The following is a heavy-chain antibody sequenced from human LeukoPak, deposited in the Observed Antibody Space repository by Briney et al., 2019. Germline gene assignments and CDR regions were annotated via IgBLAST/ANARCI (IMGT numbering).Heavy chain of an antibody. CDR2: FDLEDGET. Sequence: ASVMVSCKPSGYTFTVNYLHWVRQAPGKGLEWMGGFDLEDGETIYAQKFQGRVTMTEDTSTDTAYMELSSLRSEDTAVYYCATDYGGKGPFDYWGQGTLVTVSS. D-gene: IGHD4-23*01. CDR1: GYTFTVNY. V-gene: IGHV1-24*01. J-gene: IGHJ4*02. CDR3: ATDYGGKGPFDY.